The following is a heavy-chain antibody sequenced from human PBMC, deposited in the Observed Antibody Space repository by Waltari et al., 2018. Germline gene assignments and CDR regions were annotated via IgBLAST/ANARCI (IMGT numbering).Heavy chain of an antibody. Sequence: QSTGGGLEWVAFMHYDGRKDYYADSVRGRFTISRDNSRSTLYLQMNSLRADDTAVYYCAKRIQAAAISGTGFDYWGQGTLVTVSS. V-gene: IGHV3-30*02. CDR2: MHYDGRKD. J-gene: IGHJ4*02. CDR3: AKRIQAAAISGTGFDY. D-gene: IGHD1-7*01.